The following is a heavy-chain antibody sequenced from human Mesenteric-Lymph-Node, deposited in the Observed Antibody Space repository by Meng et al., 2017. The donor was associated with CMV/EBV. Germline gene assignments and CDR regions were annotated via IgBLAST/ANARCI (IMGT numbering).Heavy chain of an antibody. J-gene: IGHJ4*02. V-gene: IGHV3-23*01. D-gene: IGHD3-22*01. Sequence: GESLKISCATSGFTFNNYAMIWVRQAPGKGLHYISGISGSGGTTHYANSVKGRFTISRDNSKNTMYLQMNSLRVEDTAVYYCAKAYYYESSGMHFWGQGTLVTVSS. CDR3: AKAYYYESSGMHF. CDR1: GFTFNNYA. CDR2: ISGSGGTT.